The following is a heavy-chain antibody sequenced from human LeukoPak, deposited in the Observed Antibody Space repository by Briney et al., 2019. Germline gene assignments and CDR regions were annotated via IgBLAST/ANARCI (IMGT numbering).Heavy chain of an antibody. J-gene: IGHJ6*02. CDR3: ARARGSGYCSGGSCYLVDYYYGMDV. Sequence: PGGSLRLSCAASGFTFSSYSMNWVRQAPGKGLEWVSSISSSSSYIYYADSVKGRFTISRDNAKNSLYLQMNSLRAEDTAVYYCARARGSGYCSGGSCYLVDYYYGMDVWGQGTTVTVSS. CDR2: ISSSSSYI. CDR1: GFTFSSYS. V-gene: IGHV3-21*01. D-gene: IGHD2-15*01.